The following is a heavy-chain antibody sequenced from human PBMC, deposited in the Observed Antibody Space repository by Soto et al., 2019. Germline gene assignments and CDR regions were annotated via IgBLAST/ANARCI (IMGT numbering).Heavy chain of an antibody. CDR1: GGSISSDY. CDR2: IYYSGST. J-gene: IGHJ6*02. CDR3: ARMDYDFWSGYSYYYGMDV. V-gene: IGHV4-59*01. D-gene: IGHD3-3*01. Sequence: SETLSLTCPGSGGSISSDYWSWIHKPPGQGREWVGYIYYSGSTNYNPSLKSRVTISVDTSKNQFSLKLSSVTAADTAVYYCARMDYDFWSGYSYYYGMDVWGQGTTVTVSS.